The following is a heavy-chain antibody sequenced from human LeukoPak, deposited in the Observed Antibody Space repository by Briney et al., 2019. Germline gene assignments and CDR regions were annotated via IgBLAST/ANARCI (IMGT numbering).Heavy chain of an antibody. D-gene: IGHD6-13*01. J-gene: IGHJ4*02. CDR3: ATTRSGALIAAAAY. CDR1: GFTFSSYA. CDR2: ISGSGRTT. V-gene: IGHV3-23*01. Sequence: PGGSLRLSCAASGFTFSSYAMSWVRQAPGKGLEWVSAISGSGRTTYYADSVKGRFTISRDNSKNTLYLQMNSLRAEDTAIYYCATTRSGALIAAAAYWGQGTLVTVSS.